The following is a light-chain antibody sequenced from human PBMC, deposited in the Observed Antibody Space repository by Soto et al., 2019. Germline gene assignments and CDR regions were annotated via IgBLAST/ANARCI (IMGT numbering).Light chain of an antibody. J-gene: IGKJ5*01. Sequence: IVLTQSPGTLSLSPGERATLSCRASQNVNSNHIAWYQKKPGQAPRLLIYGPSSRATGIPERLSGSGSGTDFTLTISRLEPEDFAVYYCQQYGSSPPITFGQGTRLEI. CDR1: QNVNSNH. CDR2: GPS. V-gene: IGKV3-20*01. CDR3: QQYGSSPPIT.